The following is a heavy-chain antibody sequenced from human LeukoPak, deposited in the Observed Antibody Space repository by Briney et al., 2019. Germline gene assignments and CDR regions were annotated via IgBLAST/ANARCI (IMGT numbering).Heavy chain of an antibody. J-gene: IGHJ3*02. V-gene: IGHV3-23*01. Sequence: PGGSLRLSCAASGFTFSSYGMSWVRQAPGKGLEWVSVISATGGSTYYADSVKGRFTISRDNSKNTLYLQMNSLRAEDTAVYYCLTVVETTIAAFDIWGQGTMVTVSS. CDR2: ISATGGST. CDR3: LTVVETTIAAFDI. CDR1: GFTFSSYG. D-gene: IGHD1-26*01.